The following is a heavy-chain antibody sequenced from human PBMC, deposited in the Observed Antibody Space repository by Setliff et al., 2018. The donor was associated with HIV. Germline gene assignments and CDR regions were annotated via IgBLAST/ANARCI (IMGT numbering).Heavy chain of an antibody. CDR3: ARGSYTVRIDY. CDR1: GGSISGHF. CDR2: IYGNGNT. D-gene: IGHD3-10*01. Sequence: KTSETLSLTCSVSGGSISGHFWSWIRQSPGKGLEWIGYIYGNGNTKYNRFLKSRVTISRDTSENQFSLRLSSVTAADTAVYYCARGSYTVRIDYWGQGTRVTVS. J-gene: IGHJ4*02. V-gene: IGHV4-4*09.